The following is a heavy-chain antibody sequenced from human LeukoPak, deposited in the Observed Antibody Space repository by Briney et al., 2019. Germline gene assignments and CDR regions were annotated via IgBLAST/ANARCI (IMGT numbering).Heavy chain of an antibody. V-gene: IGHV3-23*01. D-gene: IGHD2-15*01. CDR2: ISGSTGRT. CDR1: GFTFSTYA. J-gene: IGHJ4*02. Sequence: GGSLRLSCAASGFTFSTYAMSWVRQAPGKGLEWVSAISGSTGRTYYADSVKGRFTISRDNSKNTLYLQMNNLRAEDTAVYYCAPGVVGSAPFDYWGQGTLVTVSS. CDR3: APGVVGSAPFDY.